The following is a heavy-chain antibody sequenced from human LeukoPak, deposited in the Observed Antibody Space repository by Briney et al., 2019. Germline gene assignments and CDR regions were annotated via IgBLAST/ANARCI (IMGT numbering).Heavy chain of an antibody. CDR1: GFTFSGYA. Sequence: PGGSLRLSCAASGFTFSGYAMTWVRQAPGKGLEWVAVISDSGAISHDAESVKGRFTTSRDNSKNTLYLQMNSLRAEDTALYYCAKYISGYAPNFDYWGQGTLVTVSS. CDR2: ISDSGAIS. J-gene: IGHJ4*02. CDR3: AKYISGYAPNFDY. D-gene: IGHD6-19*01. V-gene: IGHV3-23*01.